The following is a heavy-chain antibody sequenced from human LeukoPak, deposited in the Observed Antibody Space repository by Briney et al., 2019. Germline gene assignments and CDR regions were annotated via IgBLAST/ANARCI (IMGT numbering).Heavy chain of an antibody. CDR3: ARVGYDSSGYIAFDI. D-gene: IGHD3-22*01. CDR2: IYYSGST. J-gene: IGHJ3*02. CDR1: GGSISSYY. V-gene: IGHV4-59*01. Sequence: SETLSLTCIVSGGSISSYYWSWIRQPPGKGLEWIGYIYYSGSTNYNPSLKSRVTISVDTSKNQFSLKLSSVTAADTAVYYCARVGYDSSGYIAFDIWGQGTMVTVSS.